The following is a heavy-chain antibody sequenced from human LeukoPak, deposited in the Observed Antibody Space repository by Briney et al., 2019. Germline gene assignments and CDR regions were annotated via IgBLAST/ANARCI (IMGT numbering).Heavy chain of an antibody. V-gene: IGHV3-48*03. Sequence: GGSLGLSCAASGFTFSSYEMNWVRQAPGKGLEWVSYIGTSDSSTYYVDSVKGRFTISRDNAKNSLYLQMNSLRAEDTAVYYCARYGDSSVYYSADAFDIWGQGTMVTVS. CDR2: IGTSDSST. CDR3: ARYGDSSVYYSADAFDI. J-gene: IGHJ3*02. CDR1: GFTFSSYE. D-gene: IGHD3-22*01.